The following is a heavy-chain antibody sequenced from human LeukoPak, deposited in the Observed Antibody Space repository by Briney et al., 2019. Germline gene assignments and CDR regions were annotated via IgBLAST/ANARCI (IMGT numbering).Heavy chain of an antibody. V-gene: IGHV4-4*02. J-gene: IGHJ2*01. CDR2: IYHSGST. Sequence: PSETLSLTCAVSGGSISSSNWWSWVRQPPGKGLEWIGEIYHSGSTNYNPSLKSRVTISVDKSKNQFSLKLSSVTAADTAVYYCAREQTLDSSGYYQHWYFDLWGRGTLVTVSS. CDR1: GGSISSSNW. CDR3: AREQTLDSSGYYQHWYFDL. D-gene: IGHD3-22*01.